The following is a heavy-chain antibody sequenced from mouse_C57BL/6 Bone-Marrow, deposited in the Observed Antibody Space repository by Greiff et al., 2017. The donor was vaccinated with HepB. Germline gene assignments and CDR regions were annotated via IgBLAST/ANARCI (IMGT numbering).Heavy chain of an antibody. Sequence: QVQLQQSGAELVRPGSSVKLSCKASGYTFTSYWMHWVKQRPIQGLEWIGNIDPSDSETHYNQKFKDKATLTVDKSSSTAYMQLSSLTSEDSAVYYCARHYDYDRGMDYWGQGTSVTVSS. V-gene: IGHV1-52*01. CDR2: IDPSDSET. J-gene: IGHJ4*01. CDR3: ARHYDYDRGMDY. D-gene: IGHD2-4*01. CDR1: GYTFTSYW.